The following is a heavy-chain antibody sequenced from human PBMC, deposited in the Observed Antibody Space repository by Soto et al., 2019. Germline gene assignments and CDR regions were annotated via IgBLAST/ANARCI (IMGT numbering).Heavy chain of an antibody. Sequence: SLRLSCAASGFTFSDHYMDWVRQAPGKGLEWVGRTRNKANSYTTEYAASVKGRFTISRDDSKNSLYLQMNSLKTEDTAVYYCARDTGITGFDYWGQGTLVTVSS. CDR3: ARDTGITGFDY. CDR2: TRNKANSYTT. V-gene: IGHV3-72*01. D-gene: IGHD1-20*01. J-gene: IGHJ4*02. CDR1: GFTFSDHY.